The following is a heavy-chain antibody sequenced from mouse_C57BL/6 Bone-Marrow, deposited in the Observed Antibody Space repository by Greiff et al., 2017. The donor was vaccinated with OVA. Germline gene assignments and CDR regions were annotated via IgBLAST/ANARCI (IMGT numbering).Heavy chain of an antibody. J-gene: IGHJ4*01. D-gene: IGHD2-4*01. Sequence: EVKLMESGGGLVKPGGSLKLSCAASGFTFSSYAMSWVRQTPEKRLEWVATISDGGSYTYYPDNVKGRFTISRDNAKNNLYLQMSHLKSEDTAMYYCASLYYDYDGRYAMDYWGQGTSVTVSS. V-gene: IGHV5-4*03. CDR2: ISDGGSYT. CDR3: ASLYYDYDGRYAMDY. CDR1: GFTFSSYA.